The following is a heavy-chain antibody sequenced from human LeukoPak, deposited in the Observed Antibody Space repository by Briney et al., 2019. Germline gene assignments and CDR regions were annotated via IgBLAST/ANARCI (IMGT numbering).Heavy chain of an antibody. CDR3: AKSYDILTGYYGPSDY. J-gene: IGHJ4*02. CDR1: GFTSSSYA. V-gene: IGHV3-23*01. D-gene: IGHD3-9*01. Sequence: GGSLRLSCAASGFTSSSYAMSWVRQAPGKGLEWVSAISGSGGSTYYADSVKGRFTISRDNSKNTLYLQMNSLRAEDTAVYYCAKSYDILTGYYGPSDYWGQGTLVTVSS. CDR2: ISGSGGST.